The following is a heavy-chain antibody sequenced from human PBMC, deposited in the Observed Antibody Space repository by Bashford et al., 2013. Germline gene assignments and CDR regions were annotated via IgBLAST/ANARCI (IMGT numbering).Heavy chain of an antibody. D-gene: IGHD4-11*01. J-gene: IGHJ6*02. CDR2: INPDSGDT. V-gene: IGHV1-2*02. CDR3: AITTTVTTGYYYYGMDV. CDR1: GYTFTDYY. Sequence: ASVKVSCKGSGYTFTDYYMHWVRQAPGQGLVWMGWINPDSGDTNYAQNFQGSVTMTRDTSISTSYMELRSDDTAVYYCAITTTVTTGYYYYGMDVWGQGTTVTVSS.